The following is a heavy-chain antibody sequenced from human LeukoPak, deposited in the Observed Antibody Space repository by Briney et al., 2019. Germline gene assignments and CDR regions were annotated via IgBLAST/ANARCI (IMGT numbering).Heavy chain of an antibody. Sequence: GGSLRLSCAASGFTFSSYGMHWVRQAPGKGLEWVAVISYDGSNKYYADSVKGRFTISRDNSKNTLYLQMNSLRAEDTAVYYCARDSSYGYEEVLGLFDYWGQGTLVTVSS. CDR1: GFTFSSYG. CDR2: ISYDGSNK. J-gene: IGHJ4*02. CDR3: ARDSSYGYEEVLGLFDY. V-gene: IGHV3-30*03. D-gene: IGHD5-18*01.